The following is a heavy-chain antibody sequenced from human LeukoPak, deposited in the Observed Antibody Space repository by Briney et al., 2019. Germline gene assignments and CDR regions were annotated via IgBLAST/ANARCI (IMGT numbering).Heavy chain of an antibody. V-gene: IGHV3-23*01. D-gene: IGHD2-21*02. CDR3: AKDYLLGGGDCFFDY. CDR1: GFTFSSHA. CDR2: ISGSGDNT. Sequence: QPGGSLRLSCAASGFTFSSHAMTWVRQAPGKGLEWASTISGSGDNTYYADSVKGRFTISRDNSRNTLYLQMNSLRAEDTAIYYCAKDYLLGGGDCFFDYWGQGTLVTVSS. J-gene: IGHJ4*02.